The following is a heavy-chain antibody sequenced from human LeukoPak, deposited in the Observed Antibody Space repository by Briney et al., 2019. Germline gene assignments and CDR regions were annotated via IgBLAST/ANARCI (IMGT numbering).Heavy chain of an antibody. J-gene: IGHJ4*02. V-gene: IGHV3-7*05. CDR1: GITFSGNW. CDR3: ARDRDWSFDS. D-gene: IGHD3/OR15-3a*01. CDR2: IKPDGSEK. Sequence: GGSLRLSCADSGITFSGNWMSWVRQAPGKGLEWVAHIKPDGSEKYYVDSVRGRFTISRDNAENSVYLEMNRLRAEDTAVYFCARDRDWSFDSWGQGTLVTVSS.